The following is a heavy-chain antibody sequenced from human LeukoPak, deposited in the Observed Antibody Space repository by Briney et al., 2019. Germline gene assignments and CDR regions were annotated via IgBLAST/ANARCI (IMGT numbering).Heavy chain of an antibody. D-gene: IGHD4-23*01. CDR3: YGGNAKQ. V-gene: IGHV3-74*01. CDR1: GFTLSSYW. J-gene: IGHJ1*01. CDR2: INTDGSST. Sequence: GGSLRLSCGASGFTLSSYWMHWVRQAPGKGLVWVSGINTDGSSTYYADSVKGRFTISRDNAKNTLYLQMNSLRAEDTAVYYCYGGNAKQWRQGTLVTVSS.